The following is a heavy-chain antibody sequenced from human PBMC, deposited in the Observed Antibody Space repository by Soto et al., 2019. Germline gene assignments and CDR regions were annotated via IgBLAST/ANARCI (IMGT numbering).Heavy chain of an antibody. V-gene: IGHV1-3*01. CDR1: GYTFTSYA. Sequence: QVQLVQSGAEVKKPGASVKVSCKASGYTFTSYAIHWVRQAPGQRLEWMGWINAGNGNTKYSQKFQGRVIINRDTSAVPGYMELRSLRSDDTAVYYRATPLVAFYLGQGTLVTVPS. D-gene: IGHD5-12*01. J-gene: IGHJ4*02. CDR3: ATPLVAFY. CDR2: INAGNGNT.